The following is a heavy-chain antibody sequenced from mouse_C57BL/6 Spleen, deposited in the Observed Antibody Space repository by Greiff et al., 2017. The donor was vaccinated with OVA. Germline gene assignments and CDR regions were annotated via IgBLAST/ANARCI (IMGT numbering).Heavy chain of an antibody. CDR3: ARRNTAVDLYFDV. D-gene: IGHD5-1-1*01. CDR2: IDPSDSET. Sequence: VQLQQPGAELVRPGSSVKLSCKASGYTFTSYWMHWVKQRPIQGLEWIGNIDPSDSETHYNQKFKDKATLTVDNSSRTAYVQLSSLTSDDSAVYYYARRNTAVDLYFDVWGKGTTVTVSS. CDR1: GYTFTSYW. J-gene: IGHJ1*03. V-gene: IGHV1-52*01.